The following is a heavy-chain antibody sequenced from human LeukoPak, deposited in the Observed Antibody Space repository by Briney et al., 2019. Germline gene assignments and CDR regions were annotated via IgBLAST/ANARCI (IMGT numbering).Heavy chain of an antibody. CDR1: GYSISSGYY. V-gene: IGHV4-38-2*01. CDR2: IYRSGST. CDR3: ARISYYYDSSGHPGYFDY. D-gene: IGHD3-22*01. Sequence: PSETLSLTCAVSGYSISSGYYWGWIRQPPGKGLEWIGSIYRSGSTYYNPSLKSRITISIDTSNNQSSLKLTSVTAADTAVYYCARISYYYDSSGHPGYFDYWGQGTLVTVSS. J-gene: IGHJ4*02.